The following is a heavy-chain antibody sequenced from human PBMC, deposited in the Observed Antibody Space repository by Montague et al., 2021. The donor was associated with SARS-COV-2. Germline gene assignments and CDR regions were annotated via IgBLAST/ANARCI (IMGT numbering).Heavy chain of an antibody. V-gene: IGHV4-34*01. Sequence: SETLSLTCAVYGGSFGDYSWNWILQSPGKGLEWIGEIVYGGSSNYSPSLKSRVTISLDRSKKQISLMINSVTAADTAVYYCTRGRRTPIYYDDRGYFFDYWGLGTLVTVSS. CDR2: IVYGGSS. J-gene: IGHJ4*02. CDR1: GGSFGDYS. D-gene: IGHD3-16*01. CDR3: TRGRRTPIYYDDRGYFFDY.